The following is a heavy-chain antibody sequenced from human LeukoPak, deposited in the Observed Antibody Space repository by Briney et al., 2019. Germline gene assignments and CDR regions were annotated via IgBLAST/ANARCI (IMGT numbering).Heavy chain of an antibody. CDR1: GYTFTSYD. V-gene: IGHV1-8*01. D-gene: IGHD6-13*01. CDR2: MNPNSGNT. J-gene: IGHJ6*02. Sequence: ASVKVSCKASGYTFTSYDINWVRQATGQGLEWMGWMNPNSGNTGYAQKFQGRVTMTRNTSISTAYMELSSLRSEDTAVYYCARGGGYSSSWSYYYYGMDVWSQGTTVTVSS. CDR3: ARGGGYSSSWSYYYYGMDV.